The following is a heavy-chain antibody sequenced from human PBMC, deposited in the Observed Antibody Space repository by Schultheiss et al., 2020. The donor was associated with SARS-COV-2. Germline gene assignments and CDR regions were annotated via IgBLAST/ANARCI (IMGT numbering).Heavy chain of an antibody. CDR3: ARDRRANTAMVY. V-gene: IGHV3-30*04. D-gene: IGHD5-18*01. CDR2: ISYDGSNK. CDR1: GFTFSSYA. J-gene: IGHJ4*02. Sequence: GGSLRLSCAASGFTFSSYAMHWVRQAPGKGLEWVAVISYDGSNKYYADSVKGRFTISRDNSKNTLYLQMNSLRAEDTAVYYCARDRRANTAMVYWGQGTLVTVSS.